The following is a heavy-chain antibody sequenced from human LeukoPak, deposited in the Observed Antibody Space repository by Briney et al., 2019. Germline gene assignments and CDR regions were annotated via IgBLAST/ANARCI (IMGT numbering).Heavy chain of an antibody. J-gene: IGHJ5*02. Sequence: GGYLRLSCAASGFTFCDYYMSWIRQAPGKGLEWVSYISSSGSTIYYADSAKGRFTISRDNAKNSLYLQMNSLRAEDTAVYYCARDRDSSSSYNWFDPWGQGTLVTVSS. CDR1: GFTFCDYY. CDR3: ARDRDSSSSYNWFDP. CDR2: ISSSGSTI. V-gene: IGHV3-11*01. D-gene: IGHD6-6*01.